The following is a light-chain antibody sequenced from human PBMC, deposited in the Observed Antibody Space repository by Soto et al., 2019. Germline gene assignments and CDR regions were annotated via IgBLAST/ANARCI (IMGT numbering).Light chain of an antibody. CDR1: SSDVGRYNY. CDR2: EVS. V-gene: IGLV2-14*01. Sequence: ALTQPASVSGSPGQSITISCTGASSDVGRYNYVSWYQLHPGKAPKLIIYEVSNRPSGVSNRFSGSKSGNTASLTISGLRAEDEADYYCNSYTSSTAYVFGTGTKLTVL. CDR3: NSYTSSTAYV. J-gene: IGLJ1*01.